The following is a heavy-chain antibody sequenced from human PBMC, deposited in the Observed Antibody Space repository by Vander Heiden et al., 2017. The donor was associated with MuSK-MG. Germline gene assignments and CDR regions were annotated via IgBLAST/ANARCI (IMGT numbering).Heavy chain of an antibody. CDR1: GCTFWNAW. Sequence: EVQLVESGGGLVKPGGSLRVSCEASGCTFWNAWMSWVRQAPGKGLEWVGRMKRKTEGATIDYAAPVKGRFTISRDDSENTLYLQMNSLKTEDTAMYYCTTNVFCGNSNCYAMDVWGQGTTVTVSS. CDR3: TTNVFCGNSNCYAMDV. D-gene: IGHD2-21*01. CDR2: MKRKTEGATI. J-gene: IGHJ6*02. V-gene: IGHV3-15*01.